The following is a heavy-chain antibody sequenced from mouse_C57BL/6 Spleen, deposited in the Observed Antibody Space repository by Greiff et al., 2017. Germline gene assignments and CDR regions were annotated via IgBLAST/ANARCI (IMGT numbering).Heavy chain of an antibody. CDR1: GYTFTDYY. V-gene: IGHV1-26*01. J-gene: IGHJ4*01. CDR3: AREMGY. CDR2: INPNNGGT. Sequence: VQLQQSGPELVKPGASVKISCKASGYTFTDYYMNWVKQSHGKSLEWIGDINPNNGGTSYNQKFKGKATLTVDKSSSTAYMELRSLTSEDSAVYYCAREMGYWGQGTSVTVSS.